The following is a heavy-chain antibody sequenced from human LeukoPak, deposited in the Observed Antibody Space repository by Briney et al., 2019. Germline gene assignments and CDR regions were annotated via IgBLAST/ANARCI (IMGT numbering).Heavy chain of an antibody. V-gene: IGHV3-7*01. J-gene: IGHJ3*02. D-gene: IGHD6-13*01. CDR2: IKEDGSVK. CDR1: GFTFSSYW. CDR3: ARISSSWYDAFDI. Sequence: GGSLRLSCAASGFTFSSYWMSWVRQVPGKGLEWVANIKEDGSVKYYVDSVKGRITISRDNAKNSLFLQMNSLRAEDTAVYYCARISSSWYDAFDIWGQGTMVTVSS.